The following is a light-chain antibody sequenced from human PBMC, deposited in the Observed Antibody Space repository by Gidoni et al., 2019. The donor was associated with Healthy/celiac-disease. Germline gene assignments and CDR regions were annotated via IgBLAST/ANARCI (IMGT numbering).Light chain of an antibody. J-gene: IGLJ2*01. CDR2: DDS. CDR3: QVWDSSSDHVV. V-gene: IGLV3-21*02. Sequence: SYVLTQPPSVSVAPGQTARITCGGNNSGSKRVHWYQQKPGQAPVLVVYDDSDRPAGIPERFSGSNSGNTSTLTISTVEAGDEADYYCQVWDSSSDHVVFGGGTKLTVL. CDR1: NSGSKR.